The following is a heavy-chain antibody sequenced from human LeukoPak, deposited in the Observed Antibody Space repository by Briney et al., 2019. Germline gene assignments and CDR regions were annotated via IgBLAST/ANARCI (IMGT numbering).Heavy chain of an antibody. CDR2: ISAYNGST. J-gene: IGHJ4*02. D-gene: IGHD5/OR15-5a*01. CDR3: ARDMTGVYARFDY. V-gene: IGHV1-18*01. Sequence: GASVKVSCKASGYTFTSYGISWVRQAPGQGLEWMGLISAYNGSTNYAQKLQGRVPMSTDTSTSTAYMVLRSLRSDDTAVYYCARDMTGVYARFDYWGQGTLVTVSS. CDR1: GYTFTSYG.